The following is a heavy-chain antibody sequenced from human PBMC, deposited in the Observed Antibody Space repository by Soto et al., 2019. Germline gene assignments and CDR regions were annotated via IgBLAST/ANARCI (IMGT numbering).Heavy chain of an antibody. J-gene: IGHJ5*02. CDR3: AKDRVKSFHNWFDP. CDR1: GFTFSSYA. Sequence: GVLRLSCAASGFTFSSYAMSWVRQAPGKGLEWVSAISGSGGSTYYADSVKGRFTISRDNSKNTLYLQMNSLRAEDTAVYYCAKDRVKSFHNWFDPWGQGTLVTVSS. V-gene: IGHV3-23*01. CDR2: ISGSGGST.